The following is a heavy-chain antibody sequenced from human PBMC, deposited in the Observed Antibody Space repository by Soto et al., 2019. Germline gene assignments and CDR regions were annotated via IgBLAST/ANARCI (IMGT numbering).Heavy chain of an antibody. D-gene: IGHD3-16*01. Sequence: ASVKVSCKASGYSFTNNDVSWVRHATGQGLEWMGWMNPGSGDTGYAQKFQGRVTMTRDISIATAYMELSSLRSDDTAIYYCARMATFGSLNWFDPWGQGTLVTVSS. J-gene: IGHJ5*02. CDR1: GYSFTNND. V-gene: IGHV1-8*01. CDR3: ARMATFGSLNWFDP. CDR2: MNPGSGDT.